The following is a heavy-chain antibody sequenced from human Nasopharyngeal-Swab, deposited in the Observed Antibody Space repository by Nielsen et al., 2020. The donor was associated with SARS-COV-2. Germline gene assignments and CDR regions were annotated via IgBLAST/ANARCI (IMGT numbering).Heavy chain of an antibody. CDR2: IYYSGST. CDR3: ASKDHAGYCSSTSCYTDYYYMDV. V-gene: IGHV4-59*01. D-gene: IGHD2-2*02. J-gene: IGHJ6*03. Sequence: SETLSLTCTVSGGSISSYYWSWIRQPPGKGLEWIGYIYYSGSTNYNPSLKSRVTISVDTSKNQFSLKLSSVTAAEPAVYYCASKDHAGYCSSTSCYTDYYYMDVWGKGTTVTVSS. CDR1: GGSISSYY.